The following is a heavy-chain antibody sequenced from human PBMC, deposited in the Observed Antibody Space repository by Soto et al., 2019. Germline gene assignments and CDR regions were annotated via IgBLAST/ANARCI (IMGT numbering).Heavy chain of an antibody. CDR2: ISSSSSYI. CDR3: ARARTTTWSGTTRGWFDP. J-gene: IGHJ5*02. D-gene: IGHD1-7*01. V-gene: IGHV3-21*01. CDR1: GFTFNSYS. Sequence: GGSLRLSCAASGFTFNSYSMNWVRQAPGKGLEWVSSISSSSSYIYYADSVKGRFTISRDNAKNSLYLQMNSLRAEDTAVYYCARARTTTWSGTTRGWFDPWGQGSLVTVSS.